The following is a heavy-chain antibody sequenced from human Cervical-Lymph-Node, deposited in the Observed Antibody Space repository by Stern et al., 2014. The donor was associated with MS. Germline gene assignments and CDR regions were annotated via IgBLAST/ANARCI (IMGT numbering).Heavy chain of an antibody. J-gene: IGHJ4*02. D-gene: IGHD1-26*01. Sequence: VQLQESGPGLVKPAETLSLTCTISGGSITSHYWSWIRQPPGKGLEYIGYVYYTGTTNYTPSLNGRVAISVDTSKNQFFLKLSSVTAADTAVYFCARDEGGSYDHWGQGTLVTVSS. CDR3: ARDEGGSYDH. CDR2: VYYTGTT. V-gene: IGHV4-59*11. CDR1: GGSITSHY.